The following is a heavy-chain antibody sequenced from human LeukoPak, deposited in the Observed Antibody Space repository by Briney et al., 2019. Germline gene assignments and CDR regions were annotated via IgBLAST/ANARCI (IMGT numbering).Heavy chain of an antibody. CDR3: ARGYCSSTSCLWYFDY. J-gene: IGHJ4*02. CDR2: ISGSGGST. D-gene: IGHD2-2*01. V-gene: IGHV3-23*01. CDR1: GFTFSSYA. Sequence: GRSLRLSCAASGFTFSSYAMSWVRQAPGKGLEWVSSISGSGGSTYYADSVKGRFTISRDNSKNTLYLQMNSLRAEDTAVYYCARGYCSSTSCLWYFDYWGQGTLVTVSS.